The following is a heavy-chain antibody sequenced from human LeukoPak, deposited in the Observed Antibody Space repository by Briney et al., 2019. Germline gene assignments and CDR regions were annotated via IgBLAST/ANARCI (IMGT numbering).Heavy chain of an antibody. J-gene: IGHJ4*02. CDR3: ARAPDTAMVSFYFDY. D-gene: IGHD5-18*01. V-gene: IGHV4-31*03. CDR1: GVSISSGGYF. Sequence: SETLSLTCTVSGVSISSGGYFWSWIRQHPGKGLEWVGYIYFSGITYYNPALMSRAAISVDTPKNQFSLKLSSVTAADTAVYYCARAPDTAMVSFYFDYWGQGTLVTVSS. CDR2: IYFSGIT.